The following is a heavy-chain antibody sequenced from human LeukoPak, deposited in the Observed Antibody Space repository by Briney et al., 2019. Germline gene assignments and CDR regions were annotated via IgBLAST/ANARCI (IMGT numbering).Heavy chain of an antibody. J-gene: IGHJ6*02. V-gene: IGHV3-9*01. CDR2: ISWNSGSI. Sequence: GGSLRLSCAVSGFTFDDYAMHWVRQAPGKGLEWVSGISWNSGSIGYADSVKGRFTISRDNAQNSVHLQMDSLRDEDTALYYCAKDRDSYGFNGMDVWGQGTTVSVSS. CDR3: AKDRDSYGFNGMDV. D-gene: IGHD5-18*01. CDR1: GFTFDDYA.